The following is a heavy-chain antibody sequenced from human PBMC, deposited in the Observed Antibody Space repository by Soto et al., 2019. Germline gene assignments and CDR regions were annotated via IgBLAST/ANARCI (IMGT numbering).Heavy chain of an antibody. V-gene: IGHV3-23*01. CDR1: GFTFSSYA. Sequence: TGGSLRLSCAASGFTFSSYAMSWVRQAPGKGLEWVSAISGSGGSTYYADSVKGRFTISRDNSKNTLYLQMNSLRAEDTAVYYCVHDYSNSPEFPYYYYYGMDFWGQGTTVTGSS. J-gene: IGHJ6*02. CDR2: ISGSGGST. D-gene: IGHD4-4*01. CDR3: VHDYSNSPEFPYYYYYGMDF.